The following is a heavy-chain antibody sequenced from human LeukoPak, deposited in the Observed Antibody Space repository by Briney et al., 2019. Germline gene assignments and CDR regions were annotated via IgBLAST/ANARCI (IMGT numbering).Heavy chain of an antibody. D-gene: IGHD6-19*01. V-gene: IGHV3-21*01. CDR3: ARDNRGGWHEEGWFDP. CDR2: ISSSSSYI. Sequence: PGGSLRLSCAASGFTFSSYSMNWVSQAPGKGLEWVSSISSSSSYIYYADSVKGRFTISRDNAKNSLYLQMNSLRAEDTAVYYCARDNRGGWHEEGWFDPWGQGTLVTVSS. CDR1: GFTFSSYS. J-gene: IGHJ5*02.